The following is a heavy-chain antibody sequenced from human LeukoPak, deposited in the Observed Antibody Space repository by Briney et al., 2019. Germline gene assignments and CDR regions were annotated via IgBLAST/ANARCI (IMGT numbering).Heavy chain of an antibody. Sequence: GGSLRLSCAASEFTFSSYGMHWVRQAPGKGLEWVAVISYDGSNKYYADSVKGRFTISRDNSKNTLYLQMNSLRAEDTAVYYCARQMVRGVILGSFDYWGQGTLVTVSS. D-gene: IGHD3-10*01. J-gene: IGHJ4*02. V-gene: IGHV3-30*03. CDR3: ARQMVRGVILGSFDY. CDR2: ISYDGSNK. CDR1: EFTFSSYG.